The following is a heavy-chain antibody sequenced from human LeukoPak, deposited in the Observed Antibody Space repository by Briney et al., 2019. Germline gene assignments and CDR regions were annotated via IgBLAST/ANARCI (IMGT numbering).Heavy chain of an antibody. CDR2: MYYSGST. CDR1: GDSISSYSYY. D-gene: IGHD3-22*01. Sequence: PSETLSLTCTVSGDSISSYSYYWAWIRQPPGKGLEWIAYMYYSGSTYYNPSLKSRVTMSADTSKNQLSLKLSSVTAADTAVYYCARPYYYDSRIDPWGQGILVTVSS. CDR3: ARPYYYDSRIDP. V-gene: IGHV4-30-4*08. J-gene: IGHJ5*02.